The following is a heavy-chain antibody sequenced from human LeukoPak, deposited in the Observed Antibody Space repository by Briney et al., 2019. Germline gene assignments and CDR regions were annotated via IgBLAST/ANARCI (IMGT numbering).Heavy chain of an antibody. V-gene: IGHV3-9*01. CDR2: ISWNRDYI. J-gene: IGHJ4*02. Sequence: PGGSLRLSCAASGFTFDDYAMHWVRQVPGKGLEWVSGISWNRDYIGYADSVKGRFTVSRDDSKNTLYLQMNSLRGDDTAVYYCAKDGTSYYYIYYWGQGTLVTVSS. CDR1: GFTFDDYA. D-gene: IGHD2/OR15-2a*01. CDR3: AKDGTSYYYIYY.